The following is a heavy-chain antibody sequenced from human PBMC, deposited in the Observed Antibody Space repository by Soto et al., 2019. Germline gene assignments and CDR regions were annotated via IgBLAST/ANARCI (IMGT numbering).Heavy chain of an antibody. Sequence: QVQLVESGGGVVQPGRSLRLSCAASGFIFNEYGMHWVRQAPGKGLEWVAVIWYDGSNKYYADSVRGRFTFSRDISRNTMSLQMNSPRVEDTAMYYCARWGCSGSNCNLNQRSFDLWGQGSLVTVSS. CDR3: ARWGCSGSNCNLNQRSFDL. CDR1: GFIFNEYG. CDR2: IWYDGSNK. V-gene: IGHV3-33*01. D-gene: IGHD1-26*01. J-gene: IGHJ4*02.